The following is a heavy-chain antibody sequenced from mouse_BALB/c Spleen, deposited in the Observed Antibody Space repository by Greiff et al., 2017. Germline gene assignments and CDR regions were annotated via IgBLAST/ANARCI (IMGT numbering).Heavy chain of an antibody. Sequence: VKLKQSGPGLVQPSQSLSITCTVSGFSLTSYGVHWVRQSPGKGLEWLGVIWSGGSTDYNAAFISRLSISKDNSKSQVFFKMNSLQAEDTAIYYCAREYRYAMDYWGQGTSVTVAS. V-gene: IGHV2-4-1*01. CDR1: GFSLTSYG. J-gene: IGHJ4*01. CDR3: AREYRYAMDY. D-gene: IGHD2-14*01. CDR2: IWSGGST.